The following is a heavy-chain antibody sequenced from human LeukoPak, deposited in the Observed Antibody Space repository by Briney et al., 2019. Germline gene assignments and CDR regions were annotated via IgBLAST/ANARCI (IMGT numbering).Heavy chain of an antibody. CDR3: ARRDRKDIVVVVAAIALDWYFDL. V-gene: IGHV4-4*07. Sequence: SETLSLTCTVSGGSISSYYWSWIRQPAGKGLEWIGRIYTSGSTNYNPSLKSRVTISVDTSKNQFSLKLSSVTAADTAVYYCARRDRKDIVVVVAAIALDWYFDLWGRGTLVTVSS. CDR2: IYTSGST. J-gene: IGHJ2*01. CDR1: GGSISSYY. D-gene: IGHD2-15*01.